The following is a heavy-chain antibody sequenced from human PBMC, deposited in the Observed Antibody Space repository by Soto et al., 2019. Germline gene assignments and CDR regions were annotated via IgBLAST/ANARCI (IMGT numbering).Heavy chain of an antibody. CDR2: IKSKTDGGTT. CDR3: TTDPIWSGFSLGMDV. CDR1: GFTFSNAW. D-gene: IGHD3-3*01. V-gene: IGHV3-15*01. Sequence: TGGSLRLSCAASGFTFSNAWMSWVRQAPGKGLEWVGRIKSKTDGGTTDYAAPVKGRFTISRDDSKNTLYLQMNSLKTEDTAVYYCTTDPIWSGFSLGMDVWGQGTTVTVSS. J-gene: IGHJ6*02.